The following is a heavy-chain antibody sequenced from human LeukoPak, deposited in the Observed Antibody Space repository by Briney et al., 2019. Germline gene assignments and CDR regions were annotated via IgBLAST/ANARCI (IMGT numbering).Heavy chain of an antibody. CDR1: GFTLSSYW. V-gene: IGHV3-7*01. Sequence: GGSLRLSCAASGFTLSSYWMSWVRQAPGKGLEWVANIKQDGSEKYYVDSVKGRFTISRDNAKNSLYLQMNSLRAEDTAVYYCARDLGDFWSRYYLDYWGQGTLVTVSS. J-gene: IGHJ4*02. CDR2: IKQDGSEK. CDR3: ARDLGDFWSRYYLDY. D-gene: IGHD3-3*01.